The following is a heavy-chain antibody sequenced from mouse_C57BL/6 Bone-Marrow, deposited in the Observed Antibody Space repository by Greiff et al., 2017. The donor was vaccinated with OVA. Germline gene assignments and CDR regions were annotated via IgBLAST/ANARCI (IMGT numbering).Heavy chain of an antibody. CDR2: IYPGGGYT. CDR3: ARELDYYGSSSPFAY. Sequence: VKLVESGAELVRPGTSVKMSCKASGYTFTNYWIGWAKQRPGHGLEWIGDIYPGGGYTNYNEKFKGKATLTADKSSSTAYMQFSSLTSEDSAIYYCARELDYYGSSSPFAYWGQGTLVTVSA. D-gene: IGHD1-1*01. CDR1: GYTFTNYW. V-gene: IGHV1-63*01. J-gene: IGHJ3*01.